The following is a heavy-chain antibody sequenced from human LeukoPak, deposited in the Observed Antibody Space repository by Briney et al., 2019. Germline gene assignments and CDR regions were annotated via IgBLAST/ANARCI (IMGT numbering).Heavy chain of an antibody. CDR1: GGSSSGYY. V-gene: IGHV4-34*01. CDR3: ARRVPRTSKGFFAFDI. J-gene: IGHJ3*02. Sequence: SETLSLICAVYGGSSSGYYWSWIRQPPGKGLEWIGEISHSGGTNNNPSLKGRVAISLDISKNQFSLSLRSVTAADTAVYYCARRVPRTSKGFFAFDIWGQGTMVIVSS. D-gene: IGHD2-15*01. CDR2: ISHSGGT.